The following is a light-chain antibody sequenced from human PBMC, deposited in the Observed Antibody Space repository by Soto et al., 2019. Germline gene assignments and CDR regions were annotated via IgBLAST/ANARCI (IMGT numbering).Light chain of an antibody. CDR3: EEYNSWPPLYT. J-gene: IGKJ2*01. Sequence: EIVMTQSPATLSVSPGEGATLSCRASQSVSHNLAWYQQKPGQAPRLLIYGASTRATGIPTRFSGSGSGTEFTLTISSLPSEDFAVYYCEEYNSWPPLYTFGQGTKVEIK. CDR2: GAS. CDR1: QSVSHN. V-gene: IGKV3-15*01.